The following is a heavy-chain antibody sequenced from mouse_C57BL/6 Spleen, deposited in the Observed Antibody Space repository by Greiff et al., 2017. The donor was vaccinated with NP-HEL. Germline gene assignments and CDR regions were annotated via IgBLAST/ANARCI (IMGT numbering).Heavy chain of an antibody. D-gene: IGHD1-1*01. V-gene: IGHV1-52*01. CDR1: GYTFTSYW. J-gene: IGHJ1*03. CDR2: IDPSDSET. CDR3: ARRGSRDWYFDV. Sequence: QVQLQQPGAELVRPGSSVKLSCKASGYTFTSYWMHWVKQRPIQGLEWIGNIDPSDSETHYNQKFKDKATLTVDKSSSTAYMQRSSLTSEDSAVYYCARRGSRDWYFDVWGTGTTVTVSS.